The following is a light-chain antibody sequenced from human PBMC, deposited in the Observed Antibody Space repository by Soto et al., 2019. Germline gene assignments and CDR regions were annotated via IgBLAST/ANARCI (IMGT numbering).Light chain of an antibody. J-gene: IGLJ1*01. CDR3: SSLVSSSGLYV. CDR2: DVT. V-gene: IGLV2-14*03. CDR1: SDDVGGYNY. Sequence: QSALTQPASVSGSPGQSITISCTGTSDDVGGYNYVSWYQQHPGTAPQLIVYDVTKRPSGVSLRFSGSKSGNTASLTISGLQAEDEADYYCSSLVSSSGLYVFGTGTKLTVL.